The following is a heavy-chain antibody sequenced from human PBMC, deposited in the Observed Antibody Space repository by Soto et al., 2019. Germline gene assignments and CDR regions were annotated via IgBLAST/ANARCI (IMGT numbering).Heavy chain of an antibody. V-gene: IGHV1-18*01. Sequence: QVQLVQSGPELKKPGASVRVSCTASGYAFLTYGIVWVRQAPGQGLECMGWISTNTGNTNYEQNLQGRVTMTTDTPTSTAYMELRSLTSDYTAVYYCARELAGLLDNWGQGTLVTVSS. CDR3: ARELAGLLDN. CDR2: ISTNTGNT. J-gene: IGHJ4*02. CDR1: GYAFLTYG.